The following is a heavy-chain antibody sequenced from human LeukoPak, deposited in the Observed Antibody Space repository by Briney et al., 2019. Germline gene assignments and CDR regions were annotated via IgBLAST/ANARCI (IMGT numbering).Heavy chain of an antibody. J-gene: IGHJ4*02. CDR2: INPSGGGA. Sequence: GASVKVSCKASGYTFTSYYIHWLRQASEQGLEWMGMINPSGGGAIYTQKFQGRVTLTRDTSTTSVYMELNSLRSDDTAVYYCARGTYNSHFDYWGQGILVTVSS. D-gene: IGHD1-1*01. CDR1: GYTFTSYY. V-gene: IGHV1-46*01. CDR3: ARGTYNSHFDY.